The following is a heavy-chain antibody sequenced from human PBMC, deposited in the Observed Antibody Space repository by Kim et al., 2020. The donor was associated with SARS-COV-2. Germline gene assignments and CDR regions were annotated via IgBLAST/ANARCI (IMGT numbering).Heavy chain of an antibody. CDR2: IDPTDFTT. Sequence: GESLKISCQGSGYSFNSYWITWVRQMPGKGLEWMGRIDPTDFTTNYSPSFQGHVTISVDRSISTAYLQWSSLRASDTAMYYCARRYSGSYSWFDPWGQGTLVTVSS. J-gene: IGHJ5*02. D-gene: IGHD3-10*01. CDR1: GYSFNSYW. CDR3: ARRYSGSYSWFDP. V-gene: IGHV5-10-1*01.